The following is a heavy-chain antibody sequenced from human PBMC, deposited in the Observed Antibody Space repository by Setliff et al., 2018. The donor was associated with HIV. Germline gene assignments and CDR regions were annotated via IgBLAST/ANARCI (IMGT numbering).Heavy chain of an antibody. CDR2: IYTSGST. Sequence: PSETLSLTCTVSGVSISSGTYYWSWVRQPAGKGLEWIGRIYTSGSTNYNPSLKSRVTISLDTSKNQFSPKLSSVTAADTAVYYCASKLHCTNGVCLDAFDIWGQGTMVTVSS. CDR3: ASKLHCTNGVCLDAFDI. J-gene: IGHJ3*02. D-gene: IGHD2-8*01. CDR1: GVSISSGTYY. V-gene: IGHV4-61*02.